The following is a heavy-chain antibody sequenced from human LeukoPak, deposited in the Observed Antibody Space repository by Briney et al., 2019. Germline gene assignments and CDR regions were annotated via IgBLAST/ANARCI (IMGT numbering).Heavy chain of an antibody. J-gene: IGHJ4*02. Sequence: PGGSLRLSCPVSGFTFSSYAMSWVRQAPGRGLEWVSVISTSGESAYYADSVKGPFTISRDNSKNTLYLQMNSLRAEDTAVYYCAKDRGSGYHYFDYWGQGTLVTVSS. V-gene: IGHV3-23*01. CDR2: ISTSGESA. CDR3: AKDRGSGYHYFDY. D-gene: IGHD3-22*01. CDR1: GFTFSSYA.